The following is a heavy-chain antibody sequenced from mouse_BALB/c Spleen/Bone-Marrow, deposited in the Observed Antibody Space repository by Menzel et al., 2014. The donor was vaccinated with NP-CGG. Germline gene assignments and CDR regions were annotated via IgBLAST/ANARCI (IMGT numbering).Heavy chain of an antibody. J-gene: IGHJ1*01. CDR3: ARLNYYGNVFV. Sequence: EVQLQQSGGGLVQPGGSLKLSCAASGFDFSRYWMSWVRQGPGKGLEWIGEINPDSSTINYTPSLKDKFIISRDNAKNTLYLQMIKVRSEDTALYYFARLNYYGNVFVWGAGTTLTVPS. V-gene: IGHV4-1*02. D-gene: IGHD1-1*02. CDR1: GFDFSRYW. CDR2: INPDSSTI.